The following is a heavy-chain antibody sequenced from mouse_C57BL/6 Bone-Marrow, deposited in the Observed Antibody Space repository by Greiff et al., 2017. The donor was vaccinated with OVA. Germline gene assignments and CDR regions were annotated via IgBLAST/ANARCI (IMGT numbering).Heavy chain of an antibody. CDR3: ARRGYGSSGSAMDY. CDR1: GFSLTSYG. D-gene: IGHD1-1*01. J-gene: IGHJ4*01. Sequence: VKLMESGPGLVQPSQSLSITCTVSGFSLTSYGVHWVRQSPGKGLEWLGVIWSGGSTDYNAAFISRLSISKDNSKSQVFFKMNSLQADDTAIYYCARRGYGSSGSAMDYWGQGTSVTVSS. CDR2: IWSGGST. V-gene: IGHV2-2*01.